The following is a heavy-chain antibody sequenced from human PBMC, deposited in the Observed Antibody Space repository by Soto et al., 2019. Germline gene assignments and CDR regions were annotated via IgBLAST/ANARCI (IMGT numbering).Heavy chain of an antibody. D-gene: IGHD2-8*01. CDR3: ARSMYCTNGVCYYFDY. CDR1: GGSISSYY. V-gene: IGHV4-59*01. J-gene: IGHJ4*02. CDR2: IYYSGST. Sequence: TVSGGSISSYYWSWIRQPPGKGLEWIGYIYYSGSTNYNPSLKSRVTISVDTSKNQFSLKLSSVTAADTAVYYCARSMYCTNGVCYYFDYWGQGTLVTVSS.